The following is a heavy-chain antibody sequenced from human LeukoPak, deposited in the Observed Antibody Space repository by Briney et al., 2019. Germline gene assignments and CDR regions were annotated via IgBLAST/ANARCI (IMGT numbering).Heavy chain of an antibody. J-gene: IGHJ3*02. Sequence: PSETLSLTCTVAGGSISSYYWSWIREPPGKGLEWIGYIYYSGSTNYNPSLKSRVTISVDTSKNQFSLKLSSVTAADTAVYYCARDSFRRSSTGSFDIWGQGTMVTVSS. CDR2: IYYSGST. CDR1: GGSISSYY. V-gene: IGHV4-59*01. D-gene: IGHD3-22*01. CDR3: ARDSFRRSSTGSFDI.